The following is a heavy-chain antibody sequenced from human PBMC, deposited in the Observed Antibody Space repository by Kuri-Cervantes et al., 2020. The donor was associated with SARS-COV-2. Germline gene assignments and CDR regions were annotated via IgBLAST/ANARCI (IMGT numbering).Heavy chain of an antibody. V-gene: IGHV1-46*01. CDR2: INPSGGST. CDR1: GYTFTNYY. Sequence: ASVKVSCKASGYTFTNYYMHWVRQAPGQGLEWMGIINPSGGSTSYAQKLQGTVTMTRDTSTSTVYMERSSLRPEDKALYYCSRDCSDSYWGQGTLVTVSS. D-gene: IGHD2-15*01. J-gene: IGHJ4*02. CDR3: SRDCSDSY.